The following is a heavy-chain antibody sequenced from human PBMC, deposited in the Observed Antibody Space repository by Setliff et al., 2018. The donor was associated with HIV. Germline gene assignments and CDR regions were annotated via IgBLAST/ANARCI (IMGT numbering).Heavy chain of an antibody. D-gene: IGHD6-6*01. J-gene: IGHJ6*03. CDR1: GFTFSDYY. CDR3: AKDPEYSSSYYFVYMDV. CDR2: ISSRGSTI. Sequence: PGGSLRLSCAASGFTFSDYYMSWIRQAPGKGLEFISYISSRGSTIYYADSVKGRFTISRDNVKSSLFLQMYSLRAEDTAVYYCAKDPEYSSSYYFVYMDVWGKGTTVTVSS. V-gene: IGHV3-11*04.